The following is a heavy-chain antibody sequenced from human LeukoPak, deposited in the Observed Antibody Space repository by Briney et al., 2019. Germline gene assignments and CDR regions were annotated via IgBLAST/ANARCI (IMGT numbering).Heavy chain of an antibody. D-gene: IGHD6-6*01. CDR1: GGSISSSY. CDR3: ATSPSSFFDY. J-gene: IGHJ4*02. Sequence: TSETLSLTCTVSGGSISSSYWNWIRQPPGKGLEWIGYIYFSGNTNFNPSLKSRVTISVDTSKNQFSLKLSSVTAADTAIYYCATSPSSFFDYWGQGILVTVSS. V-gene: IGHV4-59*08. CDR2: IYFSGNT.